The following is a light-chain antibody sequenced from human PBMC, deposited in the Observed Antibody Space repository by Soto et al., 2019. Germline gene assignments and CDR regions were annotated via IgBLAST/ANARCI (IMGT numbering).Light chain of an antibody. V-gene: IGKV1-33*01. CDR3: QQYDNLPRWT. CDR1: QSISNH. Sequence: DTQMTQAPSSLSASVEDRVIVTCXASQSISNHLNWYQQKPGKAPKLLIYDASNLETGVPSRFSGSGSGTDFTFTISSLQPEDIATYYCQQYDNLPRWTFGGASKVDIK. CDR2: DAS. J-gene: IGKJ4*01.